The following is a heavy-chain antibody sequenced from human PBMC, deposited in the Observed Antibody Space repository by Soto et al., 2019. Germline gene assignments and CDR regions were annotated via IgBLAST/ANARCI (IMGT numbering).Heavy chain of an antibody. Sequence: PGGSLRLSXAASRFTFSSYTMHWVRQAPGKGLEWVAVISYDGSNKYYADSVKGRFTISRDNSKNTLYLQMNSLRAEDTAVYYCARDLGGTYYDFWSGYSSFWFDPWGQGTLVTVSS. V-gene: IGHV3-30-3*01. D-gene: IGHD3-3*01. CDR3: ARDLGGTYYDFWSGYSSFWFDP. J-gene: IGHJ5*02. CDR1: RFTFSSYT. CDR2: ISYDGSNK.